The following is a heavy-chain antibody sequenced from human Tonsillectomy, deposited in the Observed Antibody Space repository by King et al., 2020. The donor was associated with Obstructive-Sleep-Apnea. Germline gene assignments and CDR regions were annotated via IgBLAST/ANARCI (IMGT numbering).Heavy chain of an antibody. CDR2: ISYDGSNK. J-gene: IGHJ2*01. CDR3: AGDRGGSPYSGSYYKVVYWYFDL. V-gene: IGHV3-30*04. Sequence: VQLVESGGGVVQPGRSLRLSCAASGFTFSSYAMHWVRQAPGKGLEWVAVISYDGSNKYYADSVKGRFTISRDNSNNTLYLQMNSLRAEDTAGYYCAGDRGGSPYSGSYYKVVYWYFDLWGRGTLVTVSS. D-gene: IGHD1-26*01. CDR1: GFTFSSYA.